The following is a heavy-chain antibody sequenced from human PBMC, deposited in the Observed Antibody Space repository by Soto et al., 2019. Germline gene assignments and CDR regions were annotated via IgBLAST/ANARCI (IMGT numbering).Heavy chain of an antibody. Sequence: SETLSLTCTVSGGSISSYYWSWIRQPPGKGLEWIGYIYYSGSTNYNPSLKSRVTISVDTSKNQFSLKLSSVTAADTAVYYCARSWFGGWFDPWGQGTLVTVSS. D-gene: IGHD3-10*01. CDR1: GGSISSYY. V-gene: IGHV4-59*01. CDR2: IYYSGST. CDR3: ARSWFGGWFDP. J-gene: IGHJ5*02.